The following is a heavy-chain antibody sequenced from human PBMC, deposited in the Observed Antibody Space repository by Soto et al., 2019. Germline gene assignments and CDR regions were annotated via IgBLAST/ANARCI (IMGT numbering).Heavy chain of an antibody. CDR1: GDSVSSNSAA. CDR2: TYYRSKWYN. D-gene: IGHD2-2*01. Sequence: SQTLSLTCAISGDSVSSNSAAWNWIRQSPSRGLEWLGRTYYRSKWYNDYAVSVKSRITVNPDTSENQFSLQLNSVTPEDTAVYYCARGVVVVPAALDYWGQGTLVTVSS. J-gene: IGHJ4*02. V-gene: IGHV6-1*01. CDR3: ARGVVVVPAALDY.